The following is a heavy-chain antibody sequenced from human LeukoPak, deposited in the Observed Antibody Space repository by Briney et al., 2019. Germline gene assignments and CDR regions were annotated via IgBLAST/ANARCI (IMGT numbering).Heavy chain of an antibody. CDR3: ARHGLLRYVDD. Sequence: PGGSLRLSCAASGFTVSSSYVTWVRQAPGKGLEWVAVIHKDGQTYYSDSVRGRFTISRDSSKNTLYLEMTSLRAEDTAVYYCARHGLLRYVDDWGQGSLVTVSS. J-gene: IGHJ4*02. V-gene: IGHV3-53*01. CDR1: GFTVSSSY. D-gene: IGHD3-9*01. CDR2: IHKDGQT.